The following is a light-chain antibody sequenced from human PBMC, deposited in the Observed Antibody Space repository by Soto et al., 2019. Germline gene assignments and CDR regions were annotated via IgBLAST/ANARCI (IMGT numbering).Light chain of an antibody. V-gene: IGKV1-27*01. J-gene: IGKJ2*01. Sequence: DIQMTQSPASLSASVGDRVTITCRASQGIGNYLAWYQQKPGKVPKLLIYGASTLHSGVPSRFSGSGSGTEFTLTISSLQPEDFASYYCQKYNSAPRTFGPGTKLEIK. CDR3: QKYNSAPRT. CDR2: GAS. CDR1: QGIGNY.